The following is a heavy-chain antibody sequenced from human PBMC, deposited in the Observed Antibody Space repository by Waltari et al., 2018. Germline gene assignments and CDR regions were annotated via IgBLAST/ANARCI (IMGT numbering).Heavy chain of an antibody. CDR2: ICPGDSDT. D-gene: IGHD1-1*01. CDR3: ARRAVERKFDI. CDR1: GYSFTSNW. J-gene: IGHJ3*02. V-gene: IGHV5-51*01. Sequence: EVPLVQSGAEVKKPGESLKISCKGSGYSFTSNWLGWVRQMPGKGLEWMGMICPGDSDTRYSPSIQGQVTMSADKSISTVYLQWSSLKASDTAMYYCARRAVERKFDIWGQGTMVIVSS.